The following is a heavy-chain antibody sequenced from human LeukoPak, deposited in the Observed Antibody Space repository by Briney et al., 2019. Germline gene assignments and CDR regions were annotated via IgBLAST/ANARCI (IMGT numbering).Heavy chain of an antibody. CDR3: AREGRYYGSGRFFDY. D-gene: IGHD3-10*01. V-gene: IGHV3-11*04. CDR2: ISSSGSTI. Sequence: GGSLRLSCAASGFTFIDYYMGWIRQAPRKGLEWVSYISSSGSTIYYADSVKGRFTISRDNAKNSLYLQMNSLRAEDTAVYYCAREGRYYGSGRFFDYWGQGTLVTVSS. CDR1: GFTFIDYY. J-gene: IGHJ4*02.